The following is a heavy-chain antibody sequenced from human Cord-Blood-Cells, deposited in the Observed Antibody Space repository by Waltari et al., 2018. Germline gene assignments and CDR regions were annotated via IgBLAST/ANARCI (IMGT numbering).Heavy chain of an antibody. CDR2: IIPIFGTA. D-gene: IGHD2-2*01. J-gene: IGHJ6*02. Sequence: QVQLVQSGAEVKKPGSSVKVSCKASGGTFSSYAISWVRQAPGQGLAWMGGIIPIFGTANYAQKFQGRVTITADESTSTAYMELSSLRSEDMAVYYCARDRLKPHCSSTSCYYYYYGMDVWGQGTTVTVSS. CDR3: ARDRLKPHCSSTSCYYYYYGMDV. V-gene: IGHV1-69*12. CDR1: GGTFSSYA.